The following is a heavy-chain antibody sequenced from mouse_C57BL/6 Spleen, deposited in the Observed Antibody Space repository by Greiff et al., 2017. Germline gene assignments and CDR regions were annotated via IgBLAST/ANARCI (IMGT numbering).Heavy chain of an antibody. CDR2: IYPGDGDT. V-gene: IGHV1-82*01. Sequence: VQLQQSGPELVKPGASVKISCKASGYAFSSSWMNWVKQRPGKGLEWIGRIYPGDGDTNYNGKFKGKATLTADKSSSTAYMQLSSLTSEDSAVYFCARGSGSRAYFDYWGQGTTLTVSS. J-gene: IGHJ2*01. CDR1: GYAFSSSW. D-gene: IGHD1-1*01. CDR3: ARGSGSRAYFDY.